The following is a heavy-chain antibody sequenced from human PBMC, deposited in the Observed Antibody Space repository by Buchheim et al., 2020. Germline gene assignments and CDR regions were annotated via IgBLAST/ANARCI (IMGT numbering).Heavy chain of an antibody. CDR3: ARGLSIAAADYYYYGMDV. J-gene: IGHJ6*02. D-gene: IGHD6-13*01. V-gene: IGHV4-39*07. CDR1: GGSISSSSYY. Sequence: QLQLQESGPGLVKPSETLSLTCTVSGGSISSSSYYWSWIRQPPGKGLEWIGEINHSGSTNYNPSLKSRVTISVDTSKNQFSLKLSSVTAADTAVYYCARGLSIAAADYYYYGMDVWGQGTT. CDR2: INHSGST.